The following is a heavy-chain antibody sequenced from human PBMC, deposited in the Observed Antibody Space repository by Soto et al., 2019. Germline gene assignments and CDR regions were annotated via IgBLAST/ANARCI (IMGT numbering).Heavy chain of an antibody. V-gene: IGHV4-30-4*01. D-gene: IGHD3-10*01. Sequence: SETLSLTCTVSGGSISSADYYWSWIRQPPGKGLEWIGYFHSSGATYKDPSLKSRVTISVDTSKNQISLRLDSVTAADTAVYYCASIWFGDFDYWGHGTLVTVSS. J-gene: IGHJ4*01. CDR3: ASIWFGDFDY. CDR2: FHSSGAT. CDR1: GGSISSADYY.